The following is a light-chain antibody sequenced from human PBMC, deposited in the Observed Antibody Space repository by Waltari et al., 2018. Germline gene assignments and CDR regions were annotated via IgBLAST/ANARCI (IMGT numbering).Light chain of an antibody. Sequence: SYELSQTPSVSVSPAQTATITCPGASLGAKYVSWYQQKAGQSPVRVIDADDKRPSGIPERFSGSSSGNTATLTISGTQAMDEADYYCHAWDTNTAVFGGGTKVTVL. CDR3: HAWDTNTAV. V-gene: IGLV3-1*01. CDR1: SLGAKY. CDR2: ADD. J-gene: IGLJ2*01.